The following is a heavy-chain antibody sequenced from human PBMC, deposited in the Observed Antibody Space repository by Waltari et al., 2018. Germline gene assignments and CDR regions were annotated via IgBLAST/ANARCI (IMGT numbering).Heavy chain of an antibody. CDR2: IDRTSSRI. D-gene: IGHD1-1*01. V-gene: IGHV3-48*04. CDR3: ARDAGGFDY. J-gene: IGHJ4*02. Sequence: EVQLVESGGGLVQPGGSLRLSCEASGFTFSSYAMNGVRQAPGKGPEWLSFIDRTSSRIFYADSVKGRFTVSRDNAKNSLYLQMYSLRAEDTAVYYCARDAGGFDYWGQGTLVTVSS. CDR1: GFTFSSYA.